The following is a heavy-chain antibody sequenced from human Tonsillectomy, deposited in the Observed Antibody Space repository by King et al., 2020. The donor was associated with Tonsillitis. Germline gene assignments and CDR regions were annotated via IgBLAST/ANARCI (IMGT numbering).Heavy chain of an antibody. V-gene: IGHV3-11*01. Sequence: VQLVESGGGLVKPGGSLRLSCAASRFTFSDYYMSWIRQAPGKGLEWVSHISYSGTTIYYADSVKGRFTISRDNTKNSLYLQMNSLRAEDTAVYYCARVDYGDSPSPVDYWGQGTLVTVSS. CDR1: RFTFSDYY. CDR2: ISYSGTTI. CDR3: ARVDYGDSPSPVDY. D-gene: IGHD4-17*01. J-gene: IGHJ4*02.